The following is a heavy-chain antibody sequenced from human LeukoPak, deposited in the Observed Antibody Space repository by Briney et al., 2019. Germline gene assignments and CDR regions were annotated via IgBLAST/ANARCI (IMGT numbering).Heavy chain of an antibody. D-gene: IGHD1-14*01. CDR2: INHSGST. V-gene: IGHV4-34*08. Sequence: GSLRLSCAASGFTFSSYGMSWIRQPPGKGLEWVGEINHSGSTNYNPSLKSRVTISVDTSMNQFSLKLTSVTAADTAVYYCASPGNHYHYMDVWGKGTTVTVSS. CDR1: GFTFSSYG. J-gene: IGHJ6*03. CDR3: ASPGNHYHYMDV.